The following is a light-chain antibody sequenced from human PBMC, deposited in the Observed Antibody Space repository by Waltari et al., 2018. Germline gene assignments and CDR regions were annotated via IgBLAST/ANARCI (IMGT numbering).Light chain of an antibody. Sequence: DIQMAQSPSTLSASVGDRVPLTCRASHSISYSLAWYQQKPGKAPKLLIYKASTLEGGVPSRFSGSGSGTEFTLTITSLQPDDFATYYCQQYNRYSSFGQGTRLEI. V-gene: IGKV1-5*03. J-gene: IGKJ5*01. CDR3: QQYNRYSS. CDR2: KAS. CDR1: HSISYS.